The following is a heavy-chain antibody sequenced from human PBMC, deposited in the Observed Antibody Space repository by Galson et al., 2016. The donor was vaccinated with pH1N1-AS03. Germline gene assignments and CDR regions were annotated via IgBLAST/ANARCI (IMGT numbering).Heavy chain of an antibody. J-gene: IGHJ5*01. Sequence: LSLTCTVSGGSISSHYWNWIRQHPGKGLVWIGYINYSGSTNYNPSLKSRVTISVNTSKNQFSLKLSSVTAADTAVYYGSRHDYGVNVGWFDAWGQGTLVTFSS. D-gene: IGHD4-17*01. CDR1: GGSISSHY. CDR3: SRHDYGVNVGWFDA. CDR2: INYSGST. V-gene: IGHV4-59*11.